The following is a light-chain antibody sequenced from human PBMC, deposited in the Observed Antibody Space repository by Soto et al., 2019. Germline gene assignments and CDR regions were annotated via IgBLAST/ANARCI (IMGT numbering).Light chain of an antibody. J-gene: IGLJ2*01. CDR3: SSYTTYSTLV. CDR1: SSDVGTYNS. CDR2: DVN. V-gene: IGLV2-11*01. Sequence: QSALTQPRSVSGSPGQPVTISCTGTSSDVGTYNSVSWYQQHPGKAPKLIIYDVNKRPSGVPDRFSGSKSGNTASLTISGLRAEDEAVNYCSSYTTYSTLVFGGGTKLTVL.